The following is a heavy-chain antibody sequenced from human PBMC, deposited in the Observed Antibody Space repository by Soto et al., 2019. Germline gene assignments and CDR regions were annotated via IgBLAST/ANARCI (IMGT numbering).Heavy chain of an antibody. V-gene: IGHV3-33*01. J-gene: IGHJ6*03. CDR1: GFTFSSYG. CDR2: IWYDGSNK. Sequence: GGSLRLSCAASGFTFSSYGMHWVRQAPGKGLEWVEVIWYDGSNKYYADSVKGRFTISRDNSKNTLYLQMNSLRAEDTAVYYCSRDGSRYYDFWSGIYYMDVWGKGTTVTVSS. D-gene: IGHD3-3*01. CDR3: SRDGSRYYDFWSGIYYMDV.